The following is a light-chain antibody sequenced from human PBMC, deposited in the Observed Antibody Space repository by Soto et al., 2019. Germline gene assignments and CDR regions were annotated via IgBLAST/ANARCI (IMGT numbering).Light chain of an antibody. Sequence: ILLTQSPSSLSASVGDRVNITCRASQGIRHDLGWYQQKPGQAPKLLIYTTSTLQSGVPSRFSGSGSGTDFTLTISNLQPEDFATYYCQQSYSTPITFGQGTRLEIK. J-gene: IGKJ5*01. CDR3: QQSYSTPIT. V-gene: IGKV1-39*01. CDR1: QGIRHD. CDR2: TTS.